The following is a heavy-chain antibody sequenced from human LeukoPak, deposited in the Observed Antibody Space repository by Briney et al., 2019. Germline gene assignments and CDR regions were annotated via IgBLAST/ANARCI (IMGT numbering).Heavy chain of an antibody. CDR3: ARWCLHYDSMGDPDAFDI. CDR2: IIPIFGTA. D-gene: IGHD3-22*01. V-gene: IGHV1-69*01. Sequence: GASVKVSCKASGVTSSSYAISWVRQAPGQGLEWMGGIIPIFGTANYAQKFQGRVTITADESTSTAYMELSSLRSEDTAVYHRARWCLHYDSMGDPDAFDICGQGTMVTVSS. J-gene: IGHJ3*02. CDR1: GVTSSSYA.